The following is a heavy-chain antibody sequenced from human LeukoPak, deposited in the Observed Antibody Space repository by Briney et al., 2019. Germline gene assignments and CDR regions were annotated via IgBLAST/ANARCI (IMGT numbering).Heavy chain of an antibody. V-gene: IGHV3-11*04. CDR3: ARDRISPHSAYYWGRLYS. D-gene: IGHD5-12*01. Sequence: PGGSLRLSCAASGFTFGDYYMTWIRQAPGKGLEWISNINQNCYNIYYAGSVEGRFTISRDNAKKSLFLEMNSLRAEETALYYGARDRISPHSAYYWGRLYSWGQGTLVAVSS. CDR2: INQNCYNI. J-gene: IGHJ4*02. CDR1: GFTFGDYY.